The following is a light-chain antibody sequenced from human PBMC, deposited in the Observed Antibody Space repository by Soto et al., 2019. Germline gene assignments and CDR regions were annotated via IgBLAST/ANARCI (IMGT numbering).Light chain of an antibody. CDR2: GAS. V-gene: IGKV3-15*01. J-gene: IGKJ1*01. CDR1: QSVSSN. Sequence: EIVMTKSPATLSVSPGERATLSCRASQSVSSNLAWYQQKPGQAPRLLIYGASTRATGIPARFSGSGSGTDFTLTITRLEPEDFAVYYCQQYGGSPRTFGQGTKVDIK. CDR3: QQYGGSPRT.